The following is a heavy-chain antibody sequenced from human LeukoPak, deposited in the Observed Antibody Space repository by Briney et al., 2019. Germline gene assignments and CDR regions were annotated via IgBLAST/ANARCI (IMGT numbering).Heavy chain of an antibody. CDR3: AKDLPDYTPLGGAFDI. CDR2: IRYDGSNK. V-gene: IGHV3-30*02. CDR1: GFTFSKYG. Sequence: PGESLRLSCAASGFTFSKYGIHWVRQAPGKGLEWVAFIRYDGSNKYYADSVKGRFTISRDNSKNTLYLQMNSLRAEDTAVYYCAKDLPDYTPLGGAFDIWGQGTMVTVSS. J-gene: IGHJ3*02. D-gene: IGHD4-11*01.